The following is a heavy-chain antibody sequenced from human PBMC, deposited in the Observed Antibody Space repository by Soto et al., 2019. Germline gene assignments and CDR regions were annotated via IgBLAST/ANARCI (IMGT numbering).Heavy chain of an antibody. Sequence: QIQLEQSGPEMKKPGASVKVSCMASCYMFITYGFNWVRQVPGQGLEWIGWISTSNGDTKTAQKFKGRVTMTSDTSTNLVYIELTNLRFDDTAVYYCARARYFATVHLQWWYFDLWGRGTLVTVTS. CDR2: ISTSNGDT. D-gene: IGHD3-10*01. J-gene: IGHJ2*01. V-gene: IGHV1-18*01. CDR1: CYMFITYG. CDR3: ARARYFATVHLQWWYFDL.